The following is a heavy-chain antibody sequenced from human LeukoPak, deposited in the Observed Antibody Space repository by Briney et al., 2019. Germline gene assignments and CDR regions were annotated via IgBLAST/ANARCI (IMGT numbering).Heavy chain of an antibody. Sequence: GGSLRLSCAASGFTFSSYAMSWVRQAPGKGLEWVSAISGSGGSTSYPYSVKGRFTISRDNSKNTLYLQMNSLRAEDTAVYYCAKDIVVVPAARGXXAFDIWXKGQWSPSLQ. V-gene: IGHV3-23*01. D-gene: IGHD2-2*01. CDR1: GFTFSSYA. CDR3: AKDIVVVPAARGXXAFDI. CDR2: ISGSGGST. J-gene: IGHJ3*02.